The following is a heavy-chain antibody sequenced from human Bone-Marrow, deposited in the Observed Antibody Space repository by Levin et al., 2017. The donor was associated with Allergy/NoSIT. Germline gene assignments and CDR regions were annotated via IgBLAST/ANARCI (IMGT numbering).Heavy chain of an antibody. V-gene: IGHV3-23*01. D-gene: IGHD1-7*01. J-gene: IGHJ4*02. CDR3: AKGVLTGTTRVSSDY. Sequence: GGSLRLSCAASGFAFSSYAMKWVRQAPGKGLEWVSVISGGGGTTYYANSVKGRFTISRDNSKNTLYLQMNSLRAEDTALYDCAKGVLTGTTRVSSDYWGQGTLVTVSS. CDR2: ISGGGGTT. CDR1: GFAFSSYA.